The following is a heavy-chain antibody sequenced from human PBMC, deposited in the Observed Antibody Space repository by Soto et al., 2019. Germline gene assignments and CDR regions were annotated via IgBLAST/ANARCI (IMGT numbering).Heavy chain of an antibody. J-gene: IGHJ5*02. V-gene: IGHV3-23*01. CDR1: GFTLQNYA. D-gene: IGHD3-10*01. Sequence: GGSLRLSCTASGFTLQNYAMAWVRQAPGKGLEWVSTLVGGHYGTAYSYSVKGRFTVSRDNSKNCLYLQMNSLGVEDTAMYFCAKGKSTGDIDWFDPWGQGSLVTVSS. CDR3: AKGKSTGDIDWFDP. CDR2: LVGGHYGT.